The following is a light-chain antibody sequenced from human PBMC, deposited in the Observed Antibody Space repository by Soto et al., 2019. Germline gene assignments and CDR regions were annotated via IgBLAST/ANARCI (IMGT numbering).Light chain of an antibody. CDR2: GAS. CDR3: QQYNNWPYT. CDR1: QSVSSN. Sequence: EIVMTQSPATLSVSPGERATLSCRASQSVSSNLAWYQQKPGQAPRLLIYGASTRANGIPARFSGSGSGTDFTLTISSLQSEDFAVYYCQQYNNWPYTFGQGTKLEIK. V-gene: IGKV3-15*01. J-gene: IGKJ2*01.